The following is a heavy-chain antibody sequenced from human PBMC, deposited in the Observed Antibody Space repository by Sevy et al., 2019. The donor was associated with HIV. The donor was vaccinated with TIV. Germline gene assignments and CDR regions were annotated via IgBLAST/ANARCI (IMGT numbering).Heavy chain of an antibody. CDR2: IYSGVTT. CDR1: GFTVSNSY. D-gene: IGHD3-22*01. J-gene: IGHJ3*02. CDR3: ARLSVYYYDSSGYYTTGNAFDI. V-gene: IGHV3-53*01. Sequence: GESLKISCAASGFTVSNSYMSWVRQAPGKGLEWVSIIYSGVTTSYADSVRGRFTISRDNSKNRLSLQMNSLRAEDTAVYYCARLSVYYYDSSGYYTTGNAFDIWGQGTMVTVSS.